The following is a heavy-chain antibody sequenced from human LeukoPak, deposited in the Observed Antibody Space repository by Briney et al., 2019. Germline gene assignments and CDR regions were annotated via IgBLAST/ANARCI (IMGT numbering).Heavy chain of an antibody. CDR2: IMPLFNTA. J-gene: IGHJ6*03. CDR3: ARVDRYHYYLDV. Sequence: SVKVSCKASGGTFSSYSITWVRQAPGQGLEWMGGIMPLFNTANYAQQFQGRVTITTDESTSTAYMKLSSLSFEDTAMYYCARVDRYHYYLDVWGKGTTVTVSS. V-gene: IGHV1-69*05. CDR1: GGTFSSYS.